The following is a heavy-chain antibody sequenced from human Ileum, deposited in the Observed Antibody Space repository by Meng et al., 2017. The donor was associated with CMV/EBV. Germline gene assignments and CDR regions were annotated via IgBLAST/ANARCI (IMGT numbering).Heavy chain of an antibody. J-gene: IGHJ6*02. CDR3: ARGLDALYYNGMDV. V-gene: IGHV3-66*02. D-gene: IGHD5/OR15-5a*01. Sequence: GSLKISCATSGFTVTNNFMNWVRQAPGQGLEWVAVLYPDGSTYYPDSVKGRFTISRDHSKNTLFLKMNSQRADDTAVYYCARGLDALYYNGMDVWGQGTTVTVSS. CDR2: LYPDGST. CDR1: GFTVTNNF.